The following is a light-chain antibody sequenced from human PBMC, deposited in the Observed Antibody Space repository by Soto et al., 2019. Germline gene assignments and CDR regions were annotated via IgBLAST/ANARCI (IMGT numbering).Light chain of an antibody. V-gene: IGLV2-11*01. Sequence: QSALTQPRSVSGSPGQSVTISCTGTSSDVGGYNYVSWYQLHPGKAPKLMIYDVNKRPSGVPDRFSVSKSGNTASLTISGLQAEDEAEYYCSSYAVSYTLGYVLGTGTKVTVL. CDR2: DVN. CDR3: SSYAVSYTLGYV. CDR1: SSDVGGYNY. J-gene: IGLJ1*01.